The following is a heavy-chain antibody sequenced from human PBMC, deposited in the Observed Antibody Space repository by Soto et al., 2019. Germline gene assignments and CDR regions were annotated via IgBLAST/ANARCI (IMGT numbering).Heavy chain of an antibody. CDR2: ISGSGGST. J-gene: IGHJ4*02. Sequence: QPGGSLRLSCAASGFTFSSYAMSWVRQAPGKGLEWVSAISGSGGSTYYADSVKGRFTISRDNSKNTLYLQMNSLRAEDTAVYYCAKSTYYYDSSGYYPFDYWGQGTLVTVSS. CDR3: AKSTYYYDSSGYYPFDY. V-gene: IGHV3-23*01. CDR1: GFTFSSYA. D-gene: IGHD3-22*01.